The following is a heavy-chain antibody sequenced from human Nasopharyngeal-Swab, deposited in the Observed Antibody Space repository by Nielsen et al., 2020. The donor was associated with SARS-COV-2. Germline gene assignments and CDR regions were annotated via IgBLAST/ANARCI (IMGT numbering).Heavy chain of an antibody. CDR2: IYWDDDK. V-gene: IGHV2-5*02. J-gene: IGHJ4*02. Sequence: SGPTLVKPTQTLTLTCTFSGFSLSTNGVGVGWIRQPPGKALEWLALIYWDDDKRYSPSLKSRLTITKDTSKNQVVLTMTNMDPVDTATYYCARMDTAMVAIDYWGQGTLVTVSS. D-gene: IGHD5-18*01. CDR1: GFSLSTNGVG. CDR3: ARMDTAMVAIDY.